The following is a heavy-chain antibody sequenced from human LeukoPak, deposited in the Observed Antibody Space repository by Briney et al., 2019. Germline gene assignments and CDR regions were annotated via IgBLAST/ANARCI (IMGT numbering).Heavy chain of an antibody. J-gene: IGHJ4*02. V-gene: IGHV3-7*05. CDR3: ASGGTYSSSSFDY. CDR2: IKQDGREK. CDR1: GFTFCSYW. D-gene: IGHD6-13*01. Sequence: PGGSLRLSCAASGFTFCSYWMSCVRQAPGKGRECVANIKQDGREKYYVDSVKGRFIISRDNAKKSLYLQMNRLRAEDTAVYYCASGGTYSSSSFDYWGQGTLVTVSP.